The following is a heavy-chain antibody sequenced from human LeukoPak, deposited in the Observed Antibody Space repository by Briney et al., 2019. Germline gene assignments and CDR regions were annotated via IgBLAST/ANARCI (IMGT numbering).Heavy chain of an antibody. CDR3: ARVGGGNYYYFDY. Sequence: GASVKVSCKASGYTFTTYRISWVRQAPGQGLEWMGWISAYNDDAHYAQKLQGRVTMTTDTSTNTAYMELRSLRSDGTAVYYCARVGGGNYYYFDYWGQGTLVTVSS. CDR1: GYTFTTYR. D-gene: IGHD1-26*01. V-gene: IGHV1-18*01. J-gene: IGHJ4*02. CDR2: ISAYNDDA.